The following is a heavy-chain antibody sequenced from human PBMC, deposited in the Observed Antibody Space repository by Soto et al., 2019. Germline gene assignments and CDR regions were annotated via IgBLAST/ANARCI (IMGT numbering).Heavy chain of an antibody. CDR1: GFTFSIYA. CDR2: ISDSGGST. CDR3: ARQKLGNFDY. V-gene: IGHV3-23*01. Sequence: EVQLLESGGSLVQPGGSLRLSCAASGFTFSIYAMSWVRQAPGKGLEWVSGISDSGGSTYYADSVKGPFTISRDNSKNTLYLQMSSLRAEDTAVYYCARQKLGNFDYWGQGTLVTVSS. J-gene: IGHJ4*02. D-gene: IGHD7-27*01.